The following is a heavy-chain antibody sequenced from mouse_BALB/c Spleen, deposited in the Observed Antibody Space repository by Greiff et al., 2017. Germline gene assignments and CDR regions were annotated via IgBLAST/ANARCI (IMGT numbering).Heavy chain of an antibody. D-gene: IGHD4-1*01. CDR1: GYSFTGYY. V-gene: IGHV1-31*01. Sequence: VQLKESGPELVKPGASVKISCKASGYSFTGYYMHWVKQSHVKSLEWIGRINPYNGATSYNQNFKDKASLTVDKSSSTAYMELHSLTSEDSAVYYCARYLGGGFAYWGQGTLVTVSA. CDR3: ARYLGGGFAY. J-gene: IGHJ3*01. CDR2: INPYNGAT.